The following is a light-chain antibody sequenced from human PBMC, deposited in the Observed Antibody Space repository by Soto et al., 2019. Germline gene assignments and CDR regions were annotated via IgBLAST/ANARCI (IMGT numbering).Light chain of an antibody. CDR3: GTWDFSLRGYV. J-gene: IGLJ1*01. Sequence: QSVLTQPPSVSAAPGQRVTISCSGSGSNIGSSYVSCYQQLPGSAPKVLIYQNNKRPSEIPDRFSGSKSGASATLDSSGLQTGDEADYYCGTWDFSLRGYVFGAGTNVTVL. CDR1: GSNIGSSY. V-gene: IGLV1-51*01. CDR2: QNN.